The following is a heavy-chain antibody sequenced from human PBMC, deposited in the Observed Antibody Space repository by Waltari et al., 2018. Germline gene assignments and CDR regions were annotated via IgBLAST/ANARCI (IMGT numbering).Heavy chain of an antibody. Sequence: QVQLQQWGAGLLKPSETLSLTCAVYGGSFSGYYWSWIRQPPGKGLGWIGEINHSGIPNYNPSLKSRVTISVDTSKNQFSLKLSSVTAADTAVYYCARGLPGGSRLGYYMDVWGKGTTVTVSS. V-gene: IGHV4-34*01. CDR3: ARGLPGGSRLGYYMDV. D-gene: IGHD2-8*02. CDR1: GGSFSGYY. CDR2: INHSGIP. J-gene: IGHJ6*03.